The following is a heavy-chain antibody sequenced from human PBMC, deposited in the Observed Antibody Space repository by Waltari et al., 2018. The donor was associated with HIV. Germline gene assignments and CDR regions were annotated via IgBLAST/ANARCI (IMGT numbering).Heavy chain of an antibody. D-gene: IGHD4-4*01. J-gene: IGHJ6*02. CDR1: GFTFSSYW. CDR3: ARDSYSNSFYYYYGMDV. V-gene: IGHV3-7*01. Sequence: EVQLVESGGGLVQPGGSLRLSCAASGFTFSSYWMSWVRQAPGKGLEWVANIKQDGSEKYYVDSVKGRFTISRDNAKNSLYLQMNSLRAEDTAVYYCARDSYSNSFYYYYGMDVWGQGTTVTVSS. CDR2: IKQDGSEK.